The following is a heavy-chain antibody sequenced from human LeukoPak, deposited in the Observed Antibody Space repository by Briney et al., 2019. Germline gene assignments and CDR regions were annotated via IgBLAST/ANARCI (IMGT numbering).Heavy chain of an antibody. V-gene: IGHV1-69*04. CDR1: GGTSSSYA. J-gene: IGHJ4*02. Sequence: SVKVSCKASGGTSSSYAISWVRQAPGQGLEWMGRIIPILGIANYAQKFQGRVTITADKSTSTAYMELSSLRSEDTAVYYCARSTVTTAYFDYWGQGTLVTVSS. CDR2: IIPILGIA. D-gene: IGHD4-17*01. CDR3: ARSTVTTAYFDY.